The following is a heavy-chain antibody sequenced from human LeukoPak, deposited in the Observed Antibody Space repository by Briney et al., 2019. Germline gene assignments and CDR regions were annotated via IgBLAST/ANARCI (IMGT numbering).Heavy chain of an antibody. V-gene: IGHV4-4*02. CDR2: IFHSGST. J-gene: IGHJ4*02. Sequence: PSETMSLTCAVSGGSISSSNWWSWVRQPPGKGLEWIGEIFHSGSTNYHPSLKSRVTISVDTSKIQFSLKLTSVTAADTAVYFCARVTGYYMNYYFDSWGQGTLVTVSS. CDR1: GGSISSSNW. CDR3: ARVTGYYMNYYFDS. D-gene: IGHD3-9*01.